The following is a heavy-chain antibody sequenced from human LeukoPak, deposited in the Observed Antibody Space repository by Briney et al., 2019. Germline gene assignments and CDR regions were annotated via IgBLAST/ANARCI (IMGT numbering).Heavy chain of an antibody. CDR2: IGTVGDT. CDR3: ARETLDIGGDYGWYFDL. V-gene: IGHV3-13*01. D-gene: IGHD1-26*01. J-gene: IGHJ2*01. Sequence: GGSLRLSCAASGFTFSIYDMHWVRQATGKGLEWVSAIGTVGDTYYPGPVKGRFTISRENAKNSLYLQMNSLRDGDTAVYYCARETLDIGGDYGWYFDLWGRGTLVTVSS. CDR1: GFTFSIYD.